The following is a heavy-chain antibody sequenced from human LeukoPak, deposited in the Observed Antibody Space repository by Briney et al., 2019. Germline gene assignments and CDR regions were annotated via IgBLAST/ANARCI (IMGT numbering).Heavy chain of an antibody. D-gene: IGHD2-15*01. CDR1: GFTFSAYS. Sequence: GGSLRLSCAASGFTFSAYSIHWVRQAPGKGLEWVSSISSTSSFIFYADSVKGRFTISRDNADNSLYLQMNSLRAEDTAVYYCATPRTYYCSETSCYFDHWGQGTLATVSS. V-gene: IGHV3-21*01. J-gene: IGHJ4*03. CDR3: ATPRTYYCSETSCYFDH. CDR2: ISSTSSFI.